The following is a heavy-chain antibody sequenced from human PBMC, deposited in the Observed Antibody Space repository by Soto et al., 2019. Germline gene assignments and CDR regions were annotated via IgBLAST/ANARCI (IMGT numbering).Heavy chain of an antibody. CDR3: AKDRGTGDYGVNAVDI. Sequence: EVQLLESGRGLVQPGGSLRLSCAASGFTFSVFAMSWVRQAPGKGLELVSTISGRGENTYYADSVKGRFTISRDNSKNTLNLQMNSLRGEDTAVYYCAKDRGTGDYGVNAVDIWGQGTMVTVAS. CDR2: ISGRGENT. V-gene: IGHV3-23*01. CDR1: GFTFSVFA. J-gene: IGHJ3*02. D-gene: IGHD7-27*01.